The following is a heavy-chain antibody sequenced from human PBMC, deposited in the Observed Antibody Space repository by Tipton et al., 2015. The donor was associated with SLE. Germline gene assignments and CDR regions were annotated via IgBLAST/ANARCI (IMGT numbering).Heavy chain of an antibody. J-gene: IGHJ6*02. Sequence: SLRLSCAASGFTFSSYSMNWVRQAPGKGLEWVSSISSSSSYIYYAESVKGRFTISRDNAKNSLYLQMNSLRAEDTAVYYCAREGGTVAGQDYYGMDVWGQGTTVTVSS. CDR1: GFTFSSYS. CDR2: ISSSSSYI. D-gene: IGHD6-19*01. V-gene: IGHV3-21*03. CDR3: AREGGTVAGQDYYGMDV.